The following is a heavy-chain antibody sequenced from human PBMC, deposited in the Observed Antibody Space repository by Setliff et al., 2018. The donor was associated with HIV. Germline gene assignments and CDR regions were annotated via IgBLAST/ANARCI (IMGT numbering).Heavy chain of an antibody. CDR1: GFTFSSYS. V-gene: IGHV3-21*01. D-gene: IGHD6-13*01. Sequence: PGGSLRLSCAASGFTFSSYSMNWVRQAPGKGLEWVSSISSSSSYIYYADSVKGRFTISRDNAKNSLYLQMNSLRAEDTAVYYCARDPGIAAAGKDYFDYWGQGTLVTVSS. CDR3: ARDPGIAAAGKDYFDY. J-gene: IGHJ4*02. CDR2: ISSSSSYI.